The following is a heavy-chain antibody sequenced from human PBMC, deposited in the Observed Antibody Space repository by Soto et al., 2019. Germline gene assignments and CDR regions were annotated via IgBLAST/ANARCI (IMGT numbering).Heavy chain of an antibody. CDR1: GFTFSSYW. Sequence: GGSLRLSCAASGFTFSSYWMSWVRQAPGKGLEWVSAISGSGGSTYYADSVKGRFTISRDNSKNTLYLQMNSLRAEDTAVYYCAKDPGYSYGYWFDPWGQGTLVTVSS. D-gene: IGHD5-18*01. CDR2: ISGSGGST. CDR3: AKDPGYSYGYWFDP. J-gene: IGHJ5*02. V-gene: IGHV3-23*01.